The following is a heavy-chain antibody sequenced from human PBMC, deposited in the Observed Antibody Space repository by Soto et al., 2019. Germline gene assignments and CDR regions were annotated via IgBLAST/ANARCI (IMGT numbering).Heavy chain of an antibody. CDR3: ARRRDTSGWLSH. D-gene: IGHD6-19*01. V-gene: IGHV4-59*08. J-gene: IGHJ4*02. CDR2: IYSSGST. Sequence: SGALSLTCAGSGGAISGYYGRWNRQPPGKGLEWIGYIYSSGSTNYNPSLESRVTISVDTSKNQFSLKLSSVTAADTAVYYCARRRDTSGWLSHWGQGTLVTVSS. CDR1: GGAISGYY.